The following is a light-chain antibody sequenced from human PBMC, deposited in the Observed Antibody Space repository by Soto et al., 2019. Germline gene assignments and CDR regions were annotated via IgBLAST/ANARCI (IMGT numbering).Light chain of an antibody. CDR1: SSNIGAGYE. Sequence: QSVLTQPPSVSEAPGQRVTISCTGSSSNIGAGYEAHWYQQVPGTAPKLLIYENNNRPSGVPDRFSGSKSGTSASLAITGLQAEHEAEYYCQSYDSSLSGYVLGTGTKLTVL. CDR3: QSYDSSLSGYV. CDR2: ENN. J-gene: IGLJ1*01. V-gene: IGLV1-40*01.